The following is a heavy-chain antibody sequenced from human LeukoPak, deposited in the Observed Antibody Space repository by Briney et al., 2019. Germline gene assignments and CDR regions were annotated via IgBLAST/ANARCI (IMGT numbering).Heavy chain of an antibody. CDR1: GGTFSSYA. Sequence: SVKVSCKASGGTFSSYAISWVRQAPGQGLEWMGRIIPILGIANYAQKFQGRVTITADKSTSTAYMELSSLRSEDTAVYYCARAAWYYYDSSGYDAFDIWGQGTMVTVSS. CDR3: ARAAWYYYDSSGYDAFDI. CDR2: IIPILGIA. V-gene: IGHV1-69*04. J-gene: IGHJ3*02. D-gene: IGHD3-22*01.